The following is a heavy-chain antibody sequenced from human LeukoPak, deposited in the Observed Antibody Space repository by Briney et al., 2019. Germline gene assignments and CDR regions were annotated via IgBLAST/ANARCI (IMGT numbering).Heavy chain of an antibody. CDR3: VRDRGWYHFDL. V-gene: IGHV3-7*01. Sequence: GGSLRLSCAASGSSGTTNYMTWIRQAPGKGLEWVAHNKGDGTSEKYLDSVKGRFTISRDNTKNSLFLQLNSLRAEDTAVYYCVRDRGWYHFDLWGQGTLVTVSS. J-gene: IGHJ4*02. D-gene: IGHD3-10*01. CDR2: NKGDGTSE. CDR1: GSSGTTNY.